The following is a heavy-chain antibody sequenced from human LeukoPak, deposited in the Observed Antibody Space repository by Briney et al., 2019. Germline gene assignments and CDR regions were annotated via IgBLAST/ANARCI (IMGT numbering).Heavy chain of an antibody. Sequence: SETLSLTCTVSGGSISSGSYYWGWIRQPPGKGLEWIGNIYYSGSTYYNPSLKSRVTISVDTSKNQFSLKLSSVTAADTAVYYCARLAYGSGNSYMDVWGKGTTVTISS. CDR2: IYYSGST. CDR3: ARLAYGSGNSYMDV. CDR1: GGSISSGSYY. V-gene: IGHV4-39*07. D-gene: IGHD3-10*01. J-gene: IGHJ6*03.